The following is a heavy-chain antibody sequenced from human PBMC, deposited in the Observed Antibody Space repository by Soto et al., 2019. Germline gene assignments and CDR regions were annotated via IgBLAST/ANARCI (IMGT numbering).Heavy chain of an antibody. J-gene: IGHJ6*02. D-gene: IGHD6-19*01. Sequence: EVQLLESGGGLVQPGGSLRLSCAASGFTFSSYPMSWVRQAPGKGLEWVSAIRGSGGSTDYPDSVKGGFTISRDNSKNTLYQQMNSLRAEDTAVYYCAKSPTVAAPRYYYYGMDVWGQGTTVTVSS. CDR3: AKSPTVAAPRYYYYGMDV. CDR2: IRGSGGST. V-gene: IGHV3-23*01. CDR1: GFTFSSYP.